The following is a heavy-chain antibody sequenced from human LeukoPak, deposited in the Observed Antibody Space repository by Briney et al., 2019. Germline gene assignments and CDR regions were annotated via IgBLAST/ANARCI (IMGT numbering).Heavy chain of an antibody. Sequence: GGSLRLSCAVSGFTVSSNYMSWVRQAPGKGLEWVSIIYSGDSTYYADSVKGRFTMSRDNSKNRLYLQMNSLRVEDTAVYYCARDPVGARPDFWGQGTLVTVSS. CDR3: ARDPVGARPDF. J-gene: IGHJ4*02. D-gene: IGHD1-26*01. CDR1: GFTVSSNY. CDR2: IYSGDST. V-gene: IGHV3-66*01.